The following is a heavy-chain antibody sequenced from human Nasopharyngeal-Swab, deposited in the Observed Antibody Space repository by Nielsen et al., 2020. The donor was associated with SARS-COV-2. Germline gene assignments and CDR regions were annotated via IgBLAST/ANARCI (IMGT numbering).Heavy chain of an antibody. Sequence: PGKGPEWIGYIYYSGSTNYNPSLKSRVTISGDTSKNQFSLKLSSVTAADTAVYYCARVLMGTPAYGSGTIDYWGQGTLVTVSS. J-gene: IGHJ4*02. CDR3: ARVLMGTPAYGSGTIDY. CDR2: IYYSGST. D-gene: IGHD3-10*01. V-gene: IGHV4-59*12.